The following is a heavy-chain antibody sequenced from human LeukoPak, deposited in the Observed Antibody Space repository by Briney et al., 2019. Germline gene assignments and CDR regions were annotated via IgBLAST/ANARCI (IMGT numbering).Heavy chain of an antibody. Sequence: ASVKVSCKASGYTFTSYAMHWVRQAPGQRLEWMGWINAGNGNTKYSQKFQGRVTITRDTSASTAYMELSSLRSEDTAVYYCARDRDSSGWYLDYWGQGTLVTVSS. CDR3: ARDRDSSGWYLDY. CDR1: GYTFTSYA. D-gene: IGHD6-19*01. V-gene: IGHV1-3*01. CDR2: INAGNGNT. J-gene: IGHJ4*02.